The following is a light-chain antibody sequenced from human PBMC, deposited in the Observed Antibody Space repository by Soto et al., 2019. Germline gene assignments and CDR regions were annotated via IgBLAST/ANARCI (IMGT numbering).Light chain of an antibody. CDR1: SSNIGSNT. V-gene: IGLV1-44*01. Sequence: QSVLTLPPSASGTPGQRVTISCSGSSSNIGSNTVNWYQQLPGTAPKVVIYSSDQRPSGVPDRLSASKSGTSASLAISGLQSADEGDYYCVAWDDRLNGWVFGGGTKLTVL. J-gene: IGLJ3*02. CDR2: SSD. CDR3: VAWDDRLNGWV.